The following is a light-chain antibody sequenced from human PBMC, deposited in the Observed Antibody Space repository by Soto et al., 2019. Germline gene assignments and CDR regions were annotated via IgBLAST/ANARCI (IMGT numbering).Light chain of an antibody. V-gene: IGKV3-20*01. Sequence: VVLTQSPATLSLSPGDRATLSCRASRHVYINALGWYQQKPGRTPTLLIYGASNRATDIPDRFSATGSGTDFSLTISGVEPEDSAVYYFQQYGASPFTFGPGTRLEI. CDR3: QQYGASPFT. J-gene: IGKJ3*01. CDR1: RHVYINA. CDR2: GAS.